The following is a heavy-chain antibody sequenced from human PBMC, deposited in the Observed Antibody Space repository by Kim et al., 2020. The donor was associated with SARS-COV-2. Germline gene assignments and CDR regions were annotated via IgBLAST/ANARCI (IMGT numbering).Heavy chain of an antibody. D-gene: IGHD2-15*01. J-gene: IGHJ6*02. CDR2: SSAYNGNT. CDR1: GYTFTSYG. Sequence: ASGKVSCKASGYTFTSYGISWVRQAPGQGLEWMGWSSAYNGNTNYAQKLQGRVTMTTDTSTSTAYMELRSLRSDDTAVYYCARMVGYCSGGSCDSGWYYYYGMDVWGQGTTVTVSS. CDR3: ARMVGYCSGGSCDSGWYYYYGMDV. V-gene: IGHV1-18*01.